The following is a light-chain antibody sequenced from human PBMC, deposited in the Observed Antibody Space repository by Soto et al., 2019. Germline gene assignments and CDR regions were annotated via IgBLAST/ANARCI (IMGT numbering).Light chain of an antibody. J-gene: IGKJ2*01. CDR3: QQYGSTPYT. Sequence: ILLPPSAGTLWLSPAQRAALYGKASQSVRSRYLAWYQQKPGQAPRLLIYGASTRATGIPDRFSGSGSGTDFTLTISRLKSEDFAVYSCQQYGSTPYTFGEGTKVDIK. V-gene: IGKV3-20*01. CDR1: QSVRSRY. CDR2: GAS.